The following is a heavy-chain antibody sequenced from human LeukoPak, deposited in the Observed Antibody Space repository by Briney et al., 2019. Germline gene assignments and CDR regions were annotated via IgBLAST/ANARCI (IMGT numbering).Heavy chain of an antibody. J-gene: IGHJ4*02. D-gene: IGHD3-10*01. CDR3: ARDLIPLGYYGSGSYRPFDY. V-gene: IGHV7-4-1*02. CDR1: GYTFTSYA. Sequence: GASVKVSCKASGYTFTSYAMNWVRQAPGQGLEWMGWINTNTGNPTYAQGFTGRFVFSLDTSVSTAYLQISSLKAEDTAVYYCARDLIPLGYYGSGSYRPFDYWGQGTLVTVSS. CDR2: INTNTGNP.